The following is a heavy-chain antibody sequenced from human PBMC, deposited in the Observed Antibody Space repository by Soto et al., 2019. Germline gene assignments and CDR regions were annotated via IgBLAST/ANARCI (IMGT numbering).Heavy chain of an antibody. J-gene: IGHJ5*02. CDR2: IWYDESNR. Sequence: PGGSLRLSCAASGFTFSSYGMHWVRQAPGKGLEWVAVIWYDESNRYYADSVKGRFTISRDNSKNTLYLQMNSLRAEDTAVYYCARVVRFPNWFDPWGQGTLVTVSS. CDR1: GFTFSSYG. CDR3: ARVVRFPNWFDP. V-gene: IGHV3-33*01. D-gene: IGHD3-3*01.